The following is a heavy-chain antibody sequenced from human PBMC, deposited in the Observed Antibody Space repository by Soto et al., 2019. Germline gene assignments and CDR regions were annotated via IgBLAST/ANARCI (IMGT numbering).Heavy chain of an antibody. D-gene: IGHD6-13*01. CDR3: ASASGRPLRVYAPLGF. CDR2: INPYTSTT. CDR1: GYSFTHYY. J-gene: IGHJ4*02. V-gene: IGHV1-2*02. Sequence: QVQLVQSGAELKKLGASVKVSCKASGYSFTHYYVHWVRQAPGPGLEWMGWINPYTSTTTYAPKFEGRISMTRDKSVSTAYMELSGLSSDDSDLYVCASASGRPLRVYAPLGFWGQGTLVAVSS.